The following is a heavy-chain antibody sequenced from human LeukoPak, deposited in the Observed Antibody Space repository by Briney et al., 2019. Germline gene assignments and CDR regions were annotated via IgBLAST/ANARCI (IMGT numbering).Heavy chain of an antibody. D-gene: IGHD2-15*01. V-gene: IGHV4-59*01. CDR1: GGSMSSYY. Sequence: SETLSLTCTVSGGSMSSYYWTLIRQPPGKGLEWIGHIYYTGSTSYNPSLKSRVTISLDTSKRQFSLKLAAVTAADTAVYYCAGGWSYFDYWGQGTLVTVSS. CDR3: AGGWSYFDY. CDR2: IYYTGST. J-gene: IGHJ4*02.